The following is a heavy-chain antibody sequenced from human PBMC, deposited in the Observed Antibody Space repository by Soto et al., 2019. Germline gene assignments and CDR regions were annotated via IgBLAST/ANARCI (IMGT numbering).Heavy chain of an antibody. Sequence: QVQLQQWGAGLLKPSETLSLTCAVDGGSFSGYYWSWIRQPPGKGLEWIGEINHSGSTNYNPSLKSRVTISVDTSKNQCSLKLSSVTAADTAVYYCARGMGYCSGGSCYSGWFDPWGQGTLVTVSS. D-gene: IGHD2-15*01. V-gene: IGHV4-34*01. CDR1: GGSFSGYY. CDR3: ARGMGYCSGGSCYSGWFDP. CDR2: INHSGST. J-gene: IGHJ5*02.